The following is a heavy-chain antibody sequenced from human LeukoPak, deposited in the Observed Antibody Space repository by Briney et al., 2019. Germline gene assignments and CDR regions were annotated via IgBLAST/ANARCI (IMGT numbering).Heavy chain of an antibody. J-gene: IGHJ4*02. CDR1: GFTFSSYA. Sequence: PGGSLRLSCAASGFTFSSYAMSWVRQAPGKWLEWVSAISGSGGSTYYADSVKGRFTISRDNSKNTLYLQMNSLRVEDTAVYYCAKADGDYDPFDYWGQGTLVTVSS. D-gene: IGHD4-17*01. V-gene: IGHV3-23*01. CDR2: ISGSGGST. CDR3: AKADGDYDPFDY.